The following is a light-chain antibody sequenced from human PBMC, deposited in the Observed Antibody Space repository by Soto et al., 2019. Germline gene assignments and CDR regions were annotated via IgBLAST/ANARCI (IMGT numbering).Light chain of an antibody. CDR3: AAWDDSLNGWV. V-gene: IGLV1-44*01. J-gene: IGLJ3*02. Sequence: QAVVTQPPSASGTPGQRVTIFCSGGSSNIGSNTVNWYQQLPGTAPKLLIYSNNQRTSGVPDRFSGSKSGTSASLAISGLQSEDEADYYCAAWDDSLNGWVFGGGTKLTVL. CDR2: SNN. CDR1: SSNIGSNT.